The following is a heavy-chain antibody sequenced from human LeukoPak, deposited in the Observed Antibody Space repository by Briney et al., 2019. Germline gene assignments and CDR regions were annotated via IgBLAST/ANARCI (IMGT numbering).Heavy chain of an antibody. CDR2: IYYSGST. CDR3: ARDLRFLEWLPDNWFDP. Sequence: SGTLSLTCTVSGDSISSYSWSWIRQPPGKGLEWIGYIYYSGSTTYNPSLKSRVTISVDTSKNQFSLKLTSVTAADTAVYYCARDLRFLEWLPDNWFDPWGQGTLVTVSS. J-gene: IGHJ5*02. CDR1: GDSISSYS. D-gene: IGHD3-3*01. V-gene: IGHV4-59*01.